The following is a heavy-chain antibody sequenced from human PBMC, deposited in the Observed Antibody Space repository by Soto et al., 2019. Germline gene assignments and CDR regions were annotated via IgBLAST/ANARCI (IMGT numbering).Heavy chain of an antibody. CDR2: INPDDSDT. V-gene: IGHV5-51*01. J-gene: IGHJ4*02. D-gene: IGHD3-3*01. Sequence: GESLKISCKGSGYLFSNYWIAWVRQMPGKGLEYMGIINPDDSDTRYSPAFQGQVTISADKSISSAYLQWNNLKTSDSAVYYCARPRGPYDMSGSFDFRGQGTLVTASS. CDR1: GYLFSNYW. CDR3: ARPRGPYDMSGSFDF.